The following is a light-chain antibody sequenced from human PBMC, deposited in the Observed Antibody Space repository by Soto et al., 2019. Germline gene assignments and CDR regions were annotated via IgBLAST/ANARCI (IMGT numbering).Light chain of an antibody. CDR2: GAS. J-gene: IGKJ1*01. CDR1: QTVGSNY. V-gene: IGKV3-20*01. CDR3: QQYSSSPRT. Sequence: EIVLTQSPVTLSLSPGQRATLSCRASQTVGSNYLAWYQQKPGQAPRVLIHGASSRATGIPDRFNGSGSGTDFTFTISRLEPEDFAVYYCQQYSSSPRTFGHGTKVDIK.